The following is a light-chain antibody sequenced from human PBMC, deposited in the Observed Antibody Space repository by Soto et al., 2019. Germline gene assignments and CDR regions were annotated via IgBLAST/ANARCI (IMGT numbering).Light chain of an antibody. Sequence: DIQMTQSPSTLSASVGDRVSITCRDSQSISSWLAWYQQKAGKAPKLLIYKASSLESGVPSRFSGSGSGTEFTLTISSLQPDDFATYYCQQYNSYWTFGQGTKVEIK. CDR2: KAS. J-gene: IGKJ1*01. CDR1: QSISSW. CDR3: QQYNSYWT. V-gene: IGKV1-5*03.